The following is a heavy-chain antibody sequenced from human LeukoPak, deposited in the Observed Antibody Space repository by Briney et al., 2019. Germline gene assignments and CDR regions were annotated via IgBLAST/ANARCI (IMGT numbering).Heavy chain of an antibody. D-gene: IGHD6-6*01. V-gene: IGHV4-38-2*01. CDR2: MYNSVSI. Sequence: SETLSLTCVVSGYSIRNGDYWGWIRQSPGKGLEWIASMYNSVSIHYNPSLKSRVTTLVDTSKNEFSLKMRSVTAADTAVYYCARNSSSGFFDYWGQGTLATVSS. CDR3: ARNSSSGFFDY. J-gene: IGHJ4*02. CDR1: GYSIRNGDY.